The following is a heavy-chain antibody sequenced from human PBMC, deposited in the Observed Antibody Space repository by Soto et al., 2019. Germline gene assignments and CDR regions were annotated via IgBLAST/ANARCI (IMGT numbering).Heavy chain of an antibody. Sequence: QVQLVESGGGLVEPGGSLRLSCSASGFIVTDYSMTWILQAPRKGLRWASYRSTGDETTQYADSVKGRFSVSRDNAKKVLFLQMNSLRVDDTAVYYCARDPKRRDGCNFDSWGRGALVTVSS. V-gene: IGHV3-11*01. J-gene: IGHJ4*02. D-gene: IGHD6-19*01. CDR1: GFIVTDYS. CDR3: ARDPKRRDGCNFDS. CDR2: RSTGDETT.